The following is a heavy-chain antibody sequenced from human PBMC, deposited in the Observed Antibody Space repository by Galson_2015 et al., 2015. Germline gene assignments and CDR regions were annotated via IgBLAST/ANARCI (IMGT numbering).Heavy chain of an antibody. J-gene: IGHJ6*02. D-gene: IGHD4-17*01. CDR3: ARDLDGDYFSSDV. Sequence: SLRLSCAASGFTVSSNYMSWVRQAPGKGLEWVSVIFSGGSTYYADSVKGRFTISRDNSKNTLYLQMNSLRAEDTAVYYCARDLDGDYFSSDVWGQGTTVTVSS. CDR2: IFSGGST. CDR1: GFTVSSNY. V-gene: IGHV3-53*01.